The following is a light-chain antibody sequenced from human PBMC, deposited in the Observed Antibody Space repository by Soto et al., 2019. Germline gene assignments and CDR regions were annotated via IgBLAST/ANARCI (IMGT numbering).Light chain of an antibody. V-gene: IGKV1-39*01. J-gene: IGKJ4*01. CDR1: QSISNS. Sequence: DIQMTQSPSSLSASVGGRVTITCRASQSISNSLNWYQQKPGKAPKLLIYAASSLQSGVPSRISGSGSGTDFTLTISSLQPEDFATYYCPQSYSTPTTFGGGTKVE. CDR2: AAS. CDR3: PQSYSTPTT.